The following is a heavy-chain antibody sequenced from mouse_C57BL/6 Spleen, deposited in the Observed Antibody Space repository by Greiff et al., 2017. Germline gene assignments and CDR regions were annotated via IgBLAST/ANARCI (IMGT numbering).Heavy chain of an antibody. V-gene: IGHV1-59*01. D-gene: IGHD1-1*01. J-gene: IGHJ2*01. CDR1: GYTFTSYW. CDR2: IDPSDSYT. Sequence: QVQLQQSGAELVRPGTSVKLSCKASGYTFTSYWMHWVKQRPGQGLEWIGVIDPSDSYTNYNQKFKGKATLTVDTSSSTAYMQLSRQAYEYAAVYCGGQGSRVTDYRGQGTPLTVSS. CDR3: GQGSRVTDY.